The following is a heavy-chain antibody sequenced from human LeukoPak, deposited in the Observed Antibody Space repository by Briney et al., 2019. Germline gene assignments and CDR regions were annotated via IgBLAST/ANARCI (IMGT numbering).Heavy chain of an antibody. CDR3: ARDFGYYDSSGYSDAFDI. D-gene: IGHD3-22*01. V-gene: IGHV3-33*01. CDR1: GFTFSSYG. CDR2: IWYDGSNK. J-gene: IGHJ3*02. Sequence: PGGPLRLSCAASGFTFSSYGMHWVRQAPGKGLEWVAVIWYDGSNKYYADSVKGRFTISRDNSKNTLYLQMNSLRAEDTAVYYCARDFGYYDSSGYSDAFDIWGQGTMVTVSS.